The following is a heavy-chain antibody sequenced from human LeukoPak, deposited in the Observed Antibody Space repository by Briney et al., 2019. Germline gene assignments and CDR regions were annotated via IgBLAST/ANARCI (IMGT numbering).Heavy chain of an antibody. D-gene: IGHD6-13*01. Sequence: GGSLRLSCAASGFTFSSYGMHWVRQAPGKGLEWVAVIWYDGSNKYYADSVKGRFTISRDNSKNTLYLQTNSLRAEDTAVYYCAKDDLRIAAAGLFDYWGQGTLVTVSS. CDR1: GFTFSSYG. J-gene: IGHJ4*02. CDR2: IWYDGSNK. CDR3: AKDDLRIAAAGLFDY. V-gene: IGHV3-33*06.